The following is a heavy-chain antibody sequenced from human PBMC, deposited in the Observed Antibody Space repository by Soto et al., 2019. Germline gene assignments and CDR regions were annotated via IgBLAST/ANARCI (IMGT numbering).Heavy chain of an antibody. J-gene: IGHJ6*02. V-gene: IGHV1-69*01. CDR1: GGTFSSYA. Sequence: QVQLVQSGAEVKKPGSSVKVSCKASGGTFSSYAISWVRQAPGQGLEWMGGIIPIFGTANYAQKFQGRVTITADESTSIAYMELSSLRSEDTAVYYCAKKGYDYGDYDGRGYYYYYCMDVWGQGTTVTVSS. CDR3: AKKGYDYGDYDGRGYYYYYCMDV. CDR2: IIPIFGTA. D-gene: IGHD4-17*01.